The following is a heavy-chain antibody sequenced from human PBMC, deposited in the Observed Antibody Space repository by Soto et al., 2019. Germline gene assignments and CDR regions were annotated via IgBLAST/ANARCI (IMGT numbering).Heavy chain of an antibody. J-gene: IGHJ2*01. V-gene: IGHV3-48*02. D-gene: IGHD6-6*01. CDR3: ARSDVP. CDR2: ISSSGSTI. CDR1: GFTFSSYS. Sequence: EVQLVESGGGLVQPGGSLRLSCAASGFTFSSYSMNWVRQAPGKGLEWVSYISSSGSTIYYADSVKGLFTISRDNAKNTLYLQMTSVREEDTAVYCCARSDVPWGRGTLVTVSS.